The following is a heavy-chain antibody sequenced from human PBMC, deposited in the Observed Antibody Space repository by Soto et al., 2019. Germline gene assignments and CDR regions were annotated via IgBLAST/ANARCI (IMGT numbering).Heavy chain of an antibody. D-gene: IGHD3-9*01. J-gene: IGHJ4*02. CDR1: GRSMSGYY. V-gene: IGHV4-4*07. CDR2: IYTSGTT. Sequence: SETLSLTCTVSGRSMSGYYWSWIRQPAGERLEWIGRIYTSGTTDFNPSLKGRVTMSVDTSKNQFSLKLTSVTAADTALYYCAREDYYDTGYYVVWGQGTQVTVPQ. CDR3: AREDYYDTGYYVV.